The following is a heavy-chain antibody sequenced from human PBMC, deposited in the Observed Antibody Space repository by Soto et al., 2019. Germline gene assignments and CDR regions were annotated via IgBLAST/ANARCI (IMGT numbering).Heavy chain of an antibody. Sequence: QSQTLSLTCTVSGGSISSGDYYWSWIRQPPGKGLEWIGYIYYSGSTYYNPSLKSRVTISVDTSKNQFSLKLSSVTAADTAVYYCARFGSLPAARRGGWFDPWGQGTLVTVSS. CDR2: IYYSGST. CDR1: GGSISSGDYY. J-gene: IGHJ5*02. D-gene: IGHD2-2*01. V-gene: IGHV4-30-4*01. CDR3: ARFGSLPAARRGGWFDP.